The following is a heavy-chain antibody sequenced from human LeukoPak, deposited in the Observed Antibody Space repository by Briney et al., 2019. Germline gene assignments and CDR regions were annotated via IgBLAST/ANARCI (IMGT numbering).Heavy chain of an antibody. CDR3: ARGEGGATESGVFDI. Sequence: PSETLSLTCTVSGGSISNYYWNWIRQPAGKGLEWIGRLLGSGSTDYNPSLKSRVTISLDTSKNQFSLKLGSVTAADTAMYYCARGEGGATESGVFDIWGQGTMVTVTS. V-gene: IGHV4-4*07. CDR2: LLGSGST. J-gene: IGHJ3*02. D-gene: IGHD1-26*01. CDR1: GGSISNYY.